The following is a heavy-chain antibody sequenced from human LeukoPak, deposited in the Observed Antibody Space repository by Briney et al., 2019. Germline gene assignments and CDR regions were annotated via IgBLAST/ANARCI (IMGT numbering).Heavy chain of an antibody. Sequence: SVKVSCKASGGTCSSYEISWVRQAPGQGLEWMGGIIPMFGTAKYAQKFQGRVTITADKSTSTAYMELSSLRSEDTAVYYCASGTTDIVVVPATLRNYYFDYWGQGTLVTVSS. CDR2: IIPMFGTA. V-gene: IGHV1-69*06. CDR3: ASGTTDIVVVPATLRNYYFDY. D-gene: IGHD2-2*01. J-gene: IGHJ4*02. CDR1: GGTCSSYE.